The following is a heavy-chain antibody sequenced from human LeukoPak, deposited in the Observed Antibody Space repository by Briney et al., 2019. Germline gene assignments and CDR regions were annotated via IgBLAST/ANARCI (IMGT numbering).Heavy chain of an antibody. V-gene: IGHV1-8*01. D-gene: IGHD1-1*01. CDR1: GYTFTSYD. J-gene: IGHJ4*02. Sequence: ASVKVSCKASGYTFTSYDINWVRQATGQGLEWMGWMNPNSGNTGFAQKFQGGITMTRNTSISTAYMELSSLRSDDTAVYYCARRGVGTHFDYWGQGTLVTVSS. CDR2: MNPNSGNT. CDR3: ARRGVGTHFDY.